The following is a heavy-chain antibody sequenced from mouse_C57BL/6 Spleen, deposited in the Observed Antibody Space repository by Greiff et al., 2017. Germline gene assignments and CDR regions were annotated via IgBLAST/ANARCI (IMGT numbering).Heavy chain of an antibody. V-gene: IGHV1-53*01. CDR2: INPSNGGT. D-gene: IGHD1-1*01. CDR3: ARGGYGSSPPFAY. Sequence: QVKLKQPGTELVKPGASVKLSCKASDYTFTSYWMHWVKQRPGQGLEWIGNINPSNGGTNYNEKFKSKATLTVDKSSSTAYMQLSSLTSEDSAVYYCARGGYGSSPPFAYWGQGTLVTVSA. J-gene: IGHJ3*01. CDR1: DYTFTSYW.